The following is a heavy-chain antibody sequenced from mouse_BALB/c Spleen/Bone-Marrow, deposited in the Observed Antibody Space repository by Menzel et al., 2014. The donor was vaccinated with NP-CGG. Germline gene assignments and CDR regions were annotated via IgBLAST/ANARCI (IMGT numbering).Heavy chain of an antibody. V-gene: IGHV1S29*02. J-gene: IGHJ2*01. D-gene: IGHD1-1*01. CDR2: IYPYNGGT. CDR3: ARREAVVADFDY. CDR1: GYTFTDYN. Sequence: VQLQQSGPELVKPGASVKISCKASGYTFTDYNMHWVKQSHGKSPEWIGYIYPYNGGTGYNQKFKSKATLTVDNSSSTAYMELRSLTSEDSAVYYCARREAVVADFDYWGQGTTLTVSS.